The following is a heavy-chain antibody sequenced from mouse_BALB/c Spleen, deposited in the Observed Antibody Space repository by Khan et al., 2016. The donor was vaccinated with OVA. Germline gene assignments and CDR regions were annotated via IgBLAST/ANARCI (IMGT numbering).Heavy chain of an antibody. CDR3: TRIYGSDSDY. CDR1: GYSFTGYF. CDR2: INPHIGET. J-gene: IGHJ2*01. D-gene: IGHD1-1*01. V-gene: IGHV1-20*02. Sequence: EVQLQESGPELVKPGASVKISCKASGYSFTGYFMNWVMQSHGKSLEWIGRINPHIGETFYNQKFKGKATLTVDESSSTAHMELRSLASEDSVVYYCTRIYGSDSDYWGQGTTLTVSS.